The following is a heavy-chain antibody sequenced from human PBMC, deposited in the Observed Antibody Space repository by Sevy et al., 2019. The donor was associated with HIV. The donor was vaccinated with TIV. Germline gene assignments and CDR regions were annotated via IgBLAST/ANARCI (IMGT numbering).Heavy chain of an antibody. CDR2: IYYSGST. CDR1: GGSISSGDYY. CDR3: ASEALYGSSTSCYTTDAFDI. D-gene: IGHD2-2*02. Sequence: SETLSLTCTVSGGSISSGDYYWSWIRQPPGKGLEWIGYIYYSGSTYYNPSLKSRVTISVDTSKNQFSLKLSSVTAADTAVYYCASEALYGSSTSCYTTDAFDIWGQGTMVTVSS. V-gene: IGHV4-30-4*01. J-gene: IGHJ3*02.